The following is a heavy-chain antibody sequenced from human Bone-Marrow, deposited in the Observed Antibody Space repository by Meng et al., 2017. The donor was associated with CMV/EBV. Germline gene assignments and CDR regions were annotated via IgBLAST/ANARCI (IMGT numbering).Heavy chain of an antibody. D-gene: IGHD3-3*01. J-gene: IGHJ3*01. Sequence: GGSLRLSCAASGFTLSSYSMNWVRQAPGKGLVWVSRINGDGSIREYADSVKGRLTISRDNAKDTLYLQMNSLRAEDTAVYYCVREMWSNDVWCRGTMVTVSS. CDR3: VREMWSNDV. CDR1: GFTLSSYS. V-gene: IGHV3-74*03. CDR2: INGDGSIR.